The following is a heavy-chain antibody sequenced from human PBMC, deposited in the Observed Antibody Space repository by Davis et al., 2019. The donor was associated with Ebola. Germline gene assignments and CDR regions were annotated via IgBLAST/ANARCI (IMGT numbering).Heavy chain of an antibody. V-gene: IGHV4-34*01. CDR1: GGSFSGYY. CDR2: INHSGST. J-gene: IGHJ6*03. CDR3: ARDVYRGGRNWHYYYMDV. Sequence: PSETLSLTCAVYGGSFSGYYWSWIRQPPGKGLEWIGEINHSGSTNYNPSLKSRVTMSIDTSKNQFSLKLTSMTAADTAVYYCARDVYRGGRNWHYYYMDVWGKGTTVTVSS. D-gene: IGHD2-15*01.